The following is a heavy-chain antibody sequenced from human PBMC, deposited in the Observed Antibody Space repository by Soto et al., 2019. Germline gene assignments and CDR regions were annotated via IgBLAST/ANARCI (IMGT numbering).Heavy chain of an antibody. CDR3: ARHDVVNAMDV. V-gene: IGHV5-51*01. D-gene: IGHD1-1*01. CDR2: IYPGDSET. J-gene: IGHJ6*02. CDR1: GYSFTTYW. Sequence: GESLKISCKGSGYSFTTYWIDWVRQMPGKGLEWGSIIYPGDSETRYSPSFQGRVTISVDKSINTAYLQWRSLKASDTAIYYCARHDVVNAMDVWGQGTTVTVSS.